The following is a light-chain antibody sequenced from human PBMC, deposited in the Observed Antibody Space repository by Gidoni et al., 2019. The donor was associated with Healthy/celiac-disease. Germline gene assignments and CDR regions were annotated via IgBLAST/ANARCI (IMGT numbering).Light chain of an antibody. J-gene: IGLJ3*02. Sequence: QSALTQPRSVSGSPGQSVTISCTGTSSDVGGYNYVPWYQQHPGKAPKLMIYDVSKRPSGVPDRFSGSKSGNTASLTISGLQAEDEADYYCCSYAGSYTPQWVFGGGTKLTVL. CDR1: SSDVGGYNY. CDR3: CSYAGSYTPQWV. CDR2: DVS. V-gene: IGLV2-11*01.